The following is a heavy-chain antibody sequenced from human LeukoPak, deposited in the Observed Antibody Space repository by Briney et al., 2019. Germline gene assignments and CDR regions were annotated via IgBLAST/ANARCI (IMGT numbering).Heavy chain of an antibody. CDR2: INHSGST. J-gene: IGHJ6*02. CDR3: ARGRTVTVEVYYYYYGMDV. V-gene: IGHV4-34*01. Sequence: PSETLSLTCAVYGGSFSGYYWSWIRQPPGKGLEWIGEINHSGSTNYNPSLKSRVTISVDTSKNQFSLKLSSVTAADTAVYYCARGRTVTVEVYYYYYGMDVWGQGTTVTVSS. CDR1: GGSFSGYY. D-gene: IGHD4-17*01.